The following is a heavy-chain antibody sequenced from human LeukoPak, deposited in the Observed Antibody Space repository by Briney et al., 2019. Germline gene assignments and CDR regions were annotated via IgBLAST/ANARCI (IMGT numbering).Heavy chain of an antibody. CDR3: ARGAKEQQLTPFGY. CDR1: GFTFSSYS. CDR2: ISSSSSYI. Sequence: GGSLRLSCAASGFTFSSYSMNWVRQAPGKGLEWVSSISSSSSYIYHADSVKGRFTISRDNAKNSLYLQMNSLRAEDTAVYYCARGAKEQQLTPFGYWGQGTLVTVSS. D-gene: IGHD6-13*01. V-gene: IGHV3-21*01. J-gene: IGHJ4*02.